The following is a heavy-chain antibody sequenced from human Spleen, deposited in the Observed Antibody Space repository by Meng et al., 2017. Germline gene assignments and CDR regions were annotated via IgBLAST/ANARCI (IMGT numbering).Heavy chain of an antibody. Sequence: GESLKISCAASEFTVSSNYMSWVRQAPGKGLEWISVLYSSADTYYADSVKGRFTISRDNSKNTLYVQMSNLRAEDTAVYYCAKQFRDFGMITSLDSWGQGTLVTVSS. CDR1: EFTVSSNY. CDR3: AKQFRDFGMITSLDS. CDR2: LYSSADT. J-gene: IGHJ4*02. D-gene: IGHD3-16*01. V-gene: IGHV3-66*04.